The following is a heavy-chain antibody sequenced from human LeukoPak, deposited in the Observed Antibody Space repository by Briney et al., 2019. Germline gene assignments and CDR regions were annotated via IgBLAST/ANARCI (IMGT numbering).Heavy chain of an antibody. J-gene: IGHJ4*02. CDR1: GFTFSSYS. CDR2: ISSSSSYI. Sequence: GGSLRLSCAASGFTFSSYSMHWVRQAPGKGLEWVSSISSSSSYIYYADSVKGRFTISRDNAKNSLYLQMNSLRAEDTAVYYCARDPTYGDYSYFDYWGQGTLVTVSS. D-gene: IGHD4-17*01. CDR3: ARDPTYGDYSYFDY. V-gene: IGHV3-21*01.